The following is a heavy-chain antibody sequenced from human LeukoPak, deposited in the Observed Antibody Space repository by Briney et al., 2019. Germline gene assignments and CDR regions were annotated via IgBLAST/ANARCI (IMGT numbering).Heavy chain of an antibody. CDR3: ARPSPYCSSTSCYDGNWFDP. V-gene: IGHV1-69*13. CDR2: IIPIFGTA. J-gene: IGHJ5*02. Sequence: ASVKVSCKASGCTFSSYAISWVRQAPGQRLEWMGGIIPIFGTANYAQKFQGRVTITADESTSTAYMELSSLRSEDTAVYYCARPSPYCSSTSCYDGNWFDPWGQGTLVTVSS. CDR1: GCTFSSYA. D-gene: IGHD2-2*01.